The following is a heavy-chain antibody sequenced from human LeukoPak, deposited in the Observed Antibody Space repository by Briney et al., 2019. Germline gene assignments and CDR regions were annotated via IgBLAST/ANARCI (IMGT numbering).Heavy chain of an antibody. V-gene: IGHV4-59*01. CDR3: ARGHGSGSYSHFDY. Sequence: SETLSLTCTVSGGSISSYYWSWIRQPPGKGLEWIGYMYYSGSTNYNPSLKSRVTISVDTSKNQFSLKLSSVTAADTAVYYCARGHGSGSYSHFDYWGQGTLVTVSS. J-gene: IGHJ4*02. D-gene: IGHD3-10*01. CDR2: MYYSGST. CDR1: GGSISSYY.